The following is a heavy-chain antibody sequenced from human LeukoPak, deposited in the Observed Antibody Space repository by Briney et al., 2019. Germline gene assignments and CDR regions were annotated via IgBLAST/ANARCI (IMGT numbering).Heavy chain of an antibody. D-gene: IGHD1-26*01. CDR3: AGVYSGSYYPDYFDY. V-gene: IGHV3-69-1*01. CDR2: SSGSTI. J-gene: IGHJ4*02. Sequence: GGSLRLSCAASGFTFSDYYMSSSGSTIYYADSVKGRFTISRDNAKNSLYLQMNSLRAEDTAVYYCAGVYSGSYYPDYFDYWGQGTLVTVSS. CDR1: GFTFSDYY.